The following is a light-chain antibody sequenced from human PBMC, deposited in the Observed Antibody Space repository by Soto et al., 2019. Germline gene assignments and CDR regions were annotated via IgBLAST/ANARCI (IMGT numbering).Light chain of an antibody. CDR3: VSYTDTDTLV. Sequence: LTQPASVSGSRGQSIIISCVGRNTDVGQDKSVSWYQQGPGKAPKLLIFEVTNRPSGVSNRFSGSRSGDTASLTISGLQPDDEGDYFCVSYTDTDTLVFGTGTKSPS. V-gene: IGLV2-14*01. CDR2: EVT. J-gene: IGLJ1*01. CDR1: NTDVGQDKS.